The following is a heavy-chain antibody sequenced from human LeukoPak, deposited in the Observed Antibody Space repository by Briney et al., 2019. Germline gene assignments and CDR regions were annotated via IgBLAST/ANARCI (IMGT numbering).Heavy chain of an antibody. CDR3: ARQQYQLLPFWDHYYMDV. Sequence: SETLSLTCAVSGYSISSGYYWGWVRQPPGKGLEWIGSMYHGGSTFYNPSLRSRVTVLVDTSKNQVSLKLSSVTAADTAVYYCARQQYQLLPFWDHYYMDVWGKGTTVTVSS. J-gene: IGHJ6*03. D-gene: IGHD2-2*01. CDR1: GYSISSGYY. CDR2: MYHGGST. V-gene: IGHV4-38-2*01.